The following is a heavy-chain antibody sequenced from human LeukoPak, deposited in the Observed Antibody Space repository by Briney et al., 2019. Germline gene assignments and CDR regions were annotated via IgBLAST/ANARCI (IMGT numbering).Heavy chain of an antibody. CDR2: ISSNGGST. J-gene: IGHJ4*02. V-gene: IGHV3-64*04. D-gene: IGHD3-3*01. CDR3: ARDIESGTLTY. Sequence: GGSLRLSCSVSGFTFSSYAMHWVRQAPGKGLEYVSAISSNGGSTYYADSVKGRFTISRDNSKNSLYLQMNSLRAEDTAVYYCARDIESGTLTYWGQGTLVTVSS. CDR1: GFTFSSYA.